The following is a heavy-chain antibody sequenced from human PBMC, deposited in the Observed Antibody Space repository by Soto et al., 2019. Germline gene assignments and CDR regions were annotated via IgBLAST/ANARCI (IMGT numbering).Heavy chain of an antibody. CDR1: GFTFSTYA. D-gene: IGHD4-17*01. V-gene: IGHV3-23*01. Sequence: EVQVLESGGGLVQPGGSLRLSCAASGFTFSTYAMTWVRQAPGKGLEWVSTISGSGGSAYSADSVKGRFTISRDNSKNTLFLQMNSLRADDTAVYYCAKDRGPTTVTTVDYWGQGTLVTVSS. CDR3: AKDRGPTTVTTVDY. J-gene: IGHJ4*02. CDR2: ISGSGGSA.